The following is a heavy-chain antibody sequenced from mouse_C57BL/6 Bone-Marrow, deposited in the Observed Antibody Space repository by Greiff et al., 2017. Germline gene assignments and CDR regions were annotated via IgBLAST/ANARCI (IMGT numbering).Heavy chain of an antibody. CDR3: AREATTVVARYAMDY. CDR2: IYPRSGNT. Sequence: QVQLQQSGAELARPGASVTLSCKASGYTFTSYGISWVKQRTGQGLEWIVEIYPRSGNTYYNEKFKGKATLTADKSTSPAYMELRSLTSEDSAVYFCAREATTVVARYAMDYWGRGTSVTVSS. J-gene: IGHJ4*01. V-gene: IGHV1-81*01. D-gene: IGHD1-1*01. CDR1: GYTFTSYG.